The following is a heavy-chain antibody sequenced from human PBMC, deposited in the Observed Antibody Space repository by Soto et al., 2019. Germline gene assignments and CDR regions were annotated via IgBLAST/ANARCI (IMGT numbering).Heavy chain of an antibody. D-gene: IGHD5-12*01. CDR2: IYYSGST. CDR3: AREIVAVATTDGFDI. J-gene: IGHJ3*02. V-gene: IGHV4-59*01. Sequence: QVQLQESGPGLVKPSETLSLTCTVSGGSISSYYWGWIRQPPGKGLEWIGSIYYSGSTNYNPSLKSRLTISGDTSKNQLSLKLSSVTAADTAVYYCAREIVAVATTDGFDIWGQGTMVTVSS. CDR1: GGSISSYY.